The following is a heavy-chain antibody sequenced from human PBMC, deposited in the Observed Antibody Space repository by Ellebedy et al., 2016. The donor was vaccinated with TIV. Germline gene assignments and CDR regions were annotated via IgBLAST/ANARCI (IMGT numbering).Heavy chain of an antibody. CDR3: AKGYYDSGY. Sequence: GESLKISCVGSGFTFSSYAMSWVRQAPGKGLEWVSTIGGSGDEIHYADSVKGRFTISRDNSKNTVYLQMDSLTADDTAIYYCAKGYYDSGYWGQGTLVTVSS. CDR2: IGGSGDEI. CDR1: GFTFSSYA. J-gene: IGHJ4*02. V-gene: IGHV3-23*01. D-gene: IGHD3-22*01.